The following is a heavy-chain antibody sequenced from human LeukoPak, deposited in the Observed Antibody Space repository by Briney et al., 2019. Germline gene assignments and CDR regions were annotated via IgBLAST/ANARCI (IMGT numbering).Heavy chain of an antibody. J-gene: IGHJ4*02. CDR2: IYYSGST. CDR3: ARSVAGSRIFDY. D-gene: IGHD6-19*01. CDR1: GGSISSYY. Sequence: SETLSLTCTVSGGSISSYYWSWIRQPPGKGLEWIGYIYYSGSTNYNPSLKSRVTISVDTSKNQFSLKLSSVTAADTAVYYRARSVAGSRIFDYWGQGTLVTVSS. V-gene: IGHV4-59*01.